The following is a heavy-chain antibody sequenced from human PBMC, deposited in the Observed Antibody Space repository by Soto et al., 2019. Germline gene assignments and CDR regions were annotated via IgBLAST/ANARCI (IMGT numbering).Heavy chain of an antibody. CDR1: GGTVSSYA. V-gene: IGHV1-69*01. CDR3: ARDLSSDSTGFRGYDL. CDR2: FIPIFVSA. J-gene: IGHJ4*02. Sequence: QVHLVQSGAEVKKPGSSVKVSCKASGGTVSSYAITWVRQAPGKGLEWMGVFIPIFVSAHYAQKFQGRVTITADESTSTAYMELSGLRYEDTAIYYCARDLSSDSTGFRGYDLWGQGNLVTVSS. D-gene: IGHD3-22*01.